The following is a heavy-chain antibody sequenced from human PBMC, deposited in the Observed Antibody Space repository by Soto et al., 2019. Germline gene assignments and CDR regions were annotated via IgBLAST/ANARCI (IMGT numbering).Heavy chain of an antibody. CDR3: ARRYDSSFDF. CDR2: IYWDDEE. V-gene: IGHV2-5*02. Sequence: QITLKESGPPLLKPTQPLTLTCTFSGFSLRSLGMAVGWIRQPPGRALEWVALIYWDDEERYSPSLQSRLTITKDTSKNHVVLTMTTMDPVDTATYYCARRYDSSFDFWGQGIPVTVSS. J-gene: IGHJ4*02. D-gene: IGHD6-6*01. CDR1: GFSLRSLGMA.